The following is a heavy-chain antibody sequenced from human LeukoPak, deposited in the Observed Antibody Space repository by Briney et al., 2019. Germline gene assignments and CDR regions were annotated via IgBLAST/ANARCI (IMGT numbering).Heavy chain of an antibody. CDR1: GYTFTSYY. Sequence: ASVKVSCKASGYTFTSYYMHWVRQAPGQGLEWMGIINPSGGSTSYAQKFQGRVTTTADKSTSTAYMELSSLRSEDTAVYYCARAIRGSKIASRYYFYYMDVWGKGTTVTVSS. J-gene: IGHJ6*03. V-gene: IGHV1-46*01. CDR2: INPSGGST. CDR3: ARAIRGSKIASRYYFYYMDV. D-gene: IGHD3-10*01.